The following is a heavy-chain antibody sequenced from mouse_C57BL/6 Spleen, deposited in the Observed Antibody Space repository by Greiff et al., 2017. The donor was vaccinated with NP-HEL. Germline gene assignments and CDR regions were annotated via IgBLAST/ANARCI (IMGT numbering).Heavy chain of an antibody. CDR2: ISNGGGST. Sequence: EVHLVESGGGLVQPGGSLKLSCAASGFTFSDYYMYWVRQTPEKRLEWVAYISNGGGSTYYPDTVKGRFTISRDNAKNTLYLQMSRLKSEDTAMYYCARATVVANPYAMDYWGQGTSVTVSS. J-gene: IGHJ4*01. D-gene: IGHD1-1*01. CDR3: ARATVVANPYAMDY. CDR1: GFTFSDYY. V-gene: IGHV5-12*01.